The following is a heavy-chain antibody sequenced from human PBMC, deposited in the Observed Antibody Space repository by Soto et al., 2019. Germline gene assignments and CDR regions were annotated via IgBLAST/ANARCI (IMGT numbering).Heavy chain of an antibody. CDR1: GGSFSGYY. J-gene: IGHJ4*02. V-gene: IGHV4-34*01. D-gene: IGHD2-8*01. CDR2: INHSGST. Sequence: SETLSLTCAVYGGSFSGYYWSWIRQPPGKGLEWIGEINHSGSTNYNPSLKSRVTISVDTSKNQFSLKLSSVTAADTAVYYCARRSRWSRGYFDYWGQGTLVTVSS. CDR3: ARRSRWSRGYFDY.